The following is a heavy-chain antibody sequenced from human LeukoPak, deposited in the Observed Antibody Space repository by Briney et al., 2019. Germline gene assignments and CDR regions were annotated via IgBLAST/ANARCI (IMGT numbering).Heavy chain of an antibody. J-gene: IGHJ6*03. D-gene: IGHD3-22*01. V-gene: IGHV4-34*01. CDR2: GNHSGST. CDR1: DGPLSGFY. Sequence: SKTLSLTFAVYDGPLSGFYWNWIRKPPGKGLKWIGEGNHSGSTNYNPSLKSRVTISVDTSKDQFSLKLTSVTAADTAVYYCARGKFYDSSGYRPYYFYSYMDVWGKGTTVTVSS. CDR3: ARGKFYDSSGYRPYYFYSYMDV.